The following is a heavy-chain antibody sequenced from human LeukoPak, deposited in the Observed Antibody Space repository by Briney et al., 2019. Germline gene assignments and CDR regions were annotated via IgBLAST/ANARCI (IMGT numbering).Heavy chain of an antibody. D-gene: IGHD2-21*02. CDR2: IKSKTDGGTT. CDR3: TTVWNCGGDCSDAFDI. V-gene: IGHV3-15*01. Sequence: GGSLRLSCAASGFSFSNYEMNWVRQAPGKGLEWVGRIKSKTDGGTTDYAAPVKGRFTISRDDSKNTLYLQMNSLKTEDTAVYYCTTVWNCGGDCSDAFDIWGQGTMVTVSS. J-gene: IGHJ3*02. CDR1: GFSFSNYE.